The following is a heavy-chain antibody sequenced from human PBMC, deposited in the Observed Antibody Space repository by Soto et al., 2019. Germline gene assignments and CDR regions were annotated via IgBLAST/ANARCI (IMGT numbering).Heavy chain of an antibody. CDR2: IIPIFGTT. CDR3: AVGLSGSYYQNGMDV. D-gene: IGHD1-26*01. CDR1: GGPFTSFD. J-gene: IGHJ6*02. Sequence: VELVQSRSEVQKPVSSVKVSCKTSGGPFTSFDVNWVRQAPGQGLEWMGGIIPIFGTTNDAQKFQGRVTITTDMPTTTAYMELGSLRSDDTAVYFCAVGLSGSYYQNGMDVWGLGTTVIVS. V-gene: IGHV1-69*06.